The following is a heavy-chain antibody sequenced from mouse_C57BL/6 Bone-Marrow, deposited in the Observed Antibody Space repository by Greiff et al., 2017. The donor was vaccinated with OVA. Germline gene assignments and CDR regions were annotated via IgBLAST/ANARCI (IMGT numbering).Heavy chain of an antibody. V-gene: IGHV1-69*01. Sequence: QVQLQQSGAELVMPGASVKLSCKASGYTFTSYWMHWVKQRPGQGLEWIGEIDPSDSYTNYNQKFKGKSTLTVDKSSSTAYMQLSSLTSEDSAVYYGARDGYSWYFDVWGTGTTVTVSS. D-gene: IGHD2-3*01. J-gene: IGHJ1*03. CDR1: GYTFTSYW. CDR2: IDPSDSYT. CDR3: ARDGYSWYFDV.